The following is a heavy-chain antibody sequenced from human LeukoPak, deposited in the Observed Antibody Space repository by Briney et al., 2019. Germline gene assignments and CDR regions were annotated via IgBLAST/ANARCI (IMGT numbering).Heavy chain of an antibody. CDR2: IYYSGST. J-gene: IGHJ4*02. Sequence: SETLSLTCTVSGGSISSGGYYWSWIRQHPGKGLEWIGYIYYSGSTYYNPSLKSRVTISVDTSKNQFSLKLSSVTAADTAVYYCARDRFSGWYDYWAREPWSPSPQ. D-gene: IGHD6-19*01. CDR1: GGSISSGGYY. V-gene: IGHV4-31*03. CDR3: ARDRFSGWYDY.